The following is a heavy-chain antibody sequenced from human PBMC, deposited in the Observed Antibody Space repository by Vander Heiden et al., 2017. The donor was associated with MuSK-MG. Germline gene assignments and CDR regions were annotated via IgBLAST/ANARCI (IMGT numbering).Heavy chain of an antibody. D-gene: IGHD2-15*01. Sequence: QVQLQRSGPGLVQPSQTLPLTCSIAGDSVSSNSAPGSCIRQSPSKGLEWLGRTYYRSKWYNDYAVSVKSRITINPDTSKNQFSLQLNSVTTEDTAVYYCAREGYCSGGRCYEGFDPWGQGTLVTVSS. J-gene: IGHJ5*02. V-gene: IGHV6-1*01. CDR1: GDSVSSNSAP. CDR2: TYYRSKWYN. CDR3: AREGYCSGGRCYEGFDP.